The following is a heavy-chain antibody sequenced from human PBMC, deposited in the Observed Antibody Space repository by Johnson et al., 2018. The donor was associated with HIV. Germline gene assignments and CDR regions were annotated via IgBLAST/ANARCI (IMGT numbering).Heavy chain of an antibody. CDR3: ANIGPVPNPSKEAGAAPDAFDI. J-gene: IGHJ3*02. V-gene: IGHV3-53*03. CDR2: IYSGGAT. CDR1: GFTVSSHY. D-gene: IGHD1-14*01. Sequence: VQLMESGGGLIQPGGSLRLSCAASGFTVSSHYMSWVRQSPGKGLEWLSVIYSGGATYYADSVQGRFTVSRDSSQNTLYLQMKRRRAEDTAMYYCANIGPVPNPSKEAGAAPDAFDIWGQGTMVTVSS.